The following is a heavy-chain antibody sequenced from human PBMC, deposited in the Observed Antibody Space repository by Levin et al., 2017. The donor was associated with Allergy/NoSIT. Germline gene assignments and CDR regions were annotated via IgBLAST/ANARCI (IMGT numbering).Heavy chain of an antibody. D-gene: IGHD5-24*01. CDR1: RYIFSDYF. V-gene: IGHV1-2*02. J-gene: IGHJ4*02. CDR3: ARDLYNHDSVFGY. Sequence: ASVKVSCKASRYIFSDYFIHWVRQAPGQGLEWMGWINPHSGDTKYAQEFQGRVTMTRDTSISTAYLERTKLTADDSAVYYCARDLYNHDSVFGYWGQGTLVNVFS. CDR2: INPHSGDT.